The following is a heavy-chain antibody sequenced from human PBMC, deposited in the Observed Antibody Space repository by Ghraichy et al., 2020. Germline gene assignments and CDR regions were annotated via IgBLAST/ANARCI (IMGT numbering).Heavy chain of an antibody. CDR2: ISSSSRTI. D-gene: IGHD4-17*01. CDR3: ARDPRATVTTDYYYGVDV. J-gene: IGHJ6*02. CDR1: GFTFSRDS. V-gene: IGHV3-48*01. Sequence: LSLTCAASGFTFSRDSMNWVRQAPGKGLEWISYISSSSRTIFYADSVKGRFTVSRDNAKNSLYLQMNSLRAEDTAMYYCARDPRATVTTDYYYGVDVWGQGTTVTVSS.